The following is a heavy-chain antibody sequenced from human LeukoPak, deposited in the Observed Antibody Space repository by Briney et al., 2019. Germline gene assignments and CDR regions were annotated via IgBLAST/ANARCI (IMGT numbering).Heavy chain of an antibody. D-gene: IGHD2-15*01. Sequence: ASVKVSCKASGYTFTSYGISWVRQAPGQGLEWMGWISAYNGNTNYAQKLQGRVTMTTDTSTSTAYMELRSLRSDDTAVYYCARDMGYCSGGSCPFDPWGQGTLVTVSS. CDR1: GYTFTSYG. CDR2: ISAYNGNT. J-gene: IGHJ5*02. CDR3: ARDMGYCSGGSCPFDP. V-gene: IGHV1-18*01.